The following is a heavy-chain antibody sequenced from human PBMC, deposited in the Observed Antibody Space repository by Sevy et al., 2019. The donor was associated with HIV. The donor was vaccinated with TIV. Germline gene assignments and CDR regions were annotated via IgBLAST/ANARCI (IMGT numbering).Heavy chain of an antibody. V-gene: IGHV4-59*13. CDR1: GGSISSYY. Sequence: SETLSLTCTVSGGSISSYYWSWIRQPPGKGLEWIGYIYYSGSANYNPPLKSRVTISVDTSKNQFSLKLSSVTAADTAVYYCASSNYYGSGSYYTWVLGKNTYYYYGMDVWGQGTTVTVSS. D-gene: IGHD3-10*01. CDR3: ASSNYYGSGSYYTWVLGKNTYYYYGMDV. CDR2: IYYSGSA. J-gene: IGHJ6*02.